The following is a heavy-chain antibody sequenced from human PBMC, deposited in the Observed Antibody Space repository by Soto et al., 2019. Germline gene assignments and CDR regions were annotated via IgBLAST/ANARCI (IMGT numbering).Heavy chain of an antibody. CDR3: ARRMTIAVAAHPAGYYFDY. D-gene: IGHD6-19*01. V-gene: IGHV3-30-3*01. J-gene: IGHJ4*02. CDR2: ISYDGSNK. Sequence: GGSLRLCCAASGFTFSSYAMHWVRQAPGKGLEWVAVISYDGSNKYYADSVKGRFTISRDNSKNTLYLQMNSLRAEDTAVYYCARRMTIAVAAHPAGYYFDYWGQGTLVTVSS. CDR1: GFTFSSYA.